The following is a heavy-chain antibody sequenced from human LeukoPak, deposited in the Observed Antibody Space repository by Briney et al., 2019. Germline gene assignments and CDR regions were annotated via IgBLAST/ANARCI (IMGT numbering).Heavy chain of an antibody. Sequence: GGSLRLSCAASGFTFSTFEMNWVRQAPGKGLEWVSYISSSGSTIYYADSVKGRFTISRDNAKNSLYLHMNSLRAEDTAVYYCARQGTRSYYYDTSGPEEFYPWGYGTLVTVSS. V-gene: IGHV3-48*03. J-gene: IGHJ5*02. CDR1: GFTFSTFE. CDR2: ISSSGSTI. CDR3: ARQGTRSYYYDTSGPEEFYP. D-gene: IGHD3-22*01.